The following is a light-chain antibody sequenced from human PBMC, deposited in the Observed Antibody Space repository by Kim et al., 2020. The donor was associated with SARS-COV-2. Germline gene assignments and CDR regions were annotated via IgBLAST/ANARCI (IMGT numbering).Light chain of an antibody. Sequence: PGRTVTLTCDSSTGAVTSAHFPYWFQQKPGQAPRTLIYDAGNRHSWTPARFSGSLRGGKAALTLSAAQAEDEADYYCLLSYSDSRVFGGGTQLTVL. J-gene: IGLJ2*01. CDR1: TGAVTSAHF. CDR2: DAG. V-gene: IGLV7-46*01. CDR3: LLSYSDSRV.